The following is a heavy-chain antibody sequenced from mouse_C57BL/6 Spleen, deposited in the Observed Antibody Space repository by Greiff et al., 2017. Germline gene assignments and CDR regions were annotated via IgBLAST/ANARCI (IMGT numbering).Heavy chain of an antibody. J-gene: IGHJ3*01. CDR1: GYAFSSYW. D-gene: IGHD3-2*02. Sequence: VQLQESGAELVKPGASVKISCKASGYAFSSYWMNWVKQRPGKGLEWIGQIYPGDGDTNSNGKFKGKATLTADKSSSTAYMQRSSLTSEDSAVYFCARGSSGYPWFAYWGQGTLVTVSA. V-gene: IGHV1-80*01. CDR3: ARGSSGYPWFAY. CDR2: IYPGDGDT.